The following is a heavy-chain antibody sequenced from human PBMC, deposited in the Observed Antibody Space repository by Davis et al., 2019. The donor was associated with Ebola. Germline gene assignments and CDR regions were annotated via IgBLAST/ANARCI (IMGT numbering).Heavy chain of an antibody. V-gene: IGHV1-69*04. CDR2: IIPILGIA. CDR1: GGTFSSYA. Sequence: SVKVSCKASGGTFSSYAISWVRQAPGQGLEWMGRIIPILGIANYAQKFQGRVTITADKSTSTAYMELSSLRSEDTAVYYCARVSDYVWGSYRYFDYWGQGTLVTVSS. J-gene: IGHJ4*02. D-gene: IGHD3-16*02. CDR3: ARVSDYVWGSYRYFDY.